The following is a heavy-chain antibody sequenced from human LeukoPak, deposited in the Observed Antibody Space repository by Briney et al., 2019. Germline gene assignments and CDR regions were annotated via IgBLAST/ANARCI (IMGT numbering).Heavy chain of an antibody. J-gene: IGHJ4*02. D-gene: IGHD3-10*01. Sequence: SETLSLTCAVYGGSFSGYYWSWIRQPPGKGLEWIGEINHSGSTNYNPSLKSRVTISVDTSKNQFSLKLSSVTAADTAVYYCARGRGTYYYGSGSYKFDYWGQGTLVTVSS. V-gene: IGHV4-34*01. CDR1: GGSFSGYY. CDR2: INHSGST. CDR3: ARGRGTYYYGSGSYKFDY.